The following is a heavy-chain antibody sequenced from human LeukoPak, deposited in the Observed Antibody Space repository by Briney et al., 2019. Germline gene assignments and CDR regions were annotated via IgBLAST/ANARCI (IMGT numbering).Heavy chain of an antibody. J-gene: IGHJ3*02. D-gene: IGHD1-1*01. Sequence: SETLSLTCTVSGGSISSYYWSWIRQPPGKGLEWIAYIYHSETNFNPSLKSRVTISADTSKNQFSLELSSVTAADTAVYYCARLNAYNSVFDIWGQGTMVTVSS. CDR1: GGSISSYY. V-gene: IGHV4-59*08. CDR3: ARLNAYNSVFDI. CDR2: IYHSET.